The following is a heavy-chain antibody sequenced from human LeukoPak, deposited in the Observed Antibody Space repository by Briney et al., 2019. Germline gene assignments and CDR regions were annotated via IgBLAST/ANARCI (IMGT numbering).Heavy chain of an antibody. Sequence: GSLRLSCAASGFNFKYYAMPWVRQAPGKGLEWVSSISGSGDYTYYADSVKGRFTISRDNSKDTLYLQVNSLRAEDMAVFYCAKGQDANYLPLDLWGRGTLVTVSS. D-gene: IGHD4/OR15-4a*01. CDR3: AKGQDANYLPLDL. CDR2: ISGSGDYT. J-gene: IGHJ2*01. V-gene: IGHV3-23*01. CDR1: GFNFKYYA.